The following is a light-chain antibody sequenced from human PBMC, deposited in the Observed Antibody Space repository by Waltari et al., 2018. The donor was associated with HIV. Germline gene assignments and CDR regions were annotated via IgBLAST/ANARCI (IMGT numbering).Light chain of an antibody. V-gene: IGLV3-21*04. CDR1: NIGSKT. CDR2: DNS. Sequence: FVLTQPPSMSVAPGKTASITCGGNNIGSKTVHWYQQKAGQAPLVVIYDNSDRPSGIPERFSGSNSGNTATLTITRVGAGDEADYYCQVWDSSSDHVVFGGGTKLTIL. J-gene: IGLJ2*01. CDR3: QVWDSSSDHVV.